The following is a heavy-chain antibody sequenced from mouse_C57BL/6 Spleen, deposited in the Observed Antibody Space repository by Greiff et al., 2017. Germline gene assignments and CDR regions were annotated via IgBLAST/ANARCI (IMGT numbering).Heavy chain of an antibody. CDR2: IDPETGGT. CDR1: GYTFTDYE. Sequence: VQLQQSGAELVRPGASVTLSCKASGYTFTDYEMHWVKQTPVHGLEWIGAIDPETGGTAYNQKFKGKAILTADKSSSTAYMELRSLTSEDSAVYYCTRYDSSGYYYWGQGTTLTVSS. J-gene: IGHJ2*01. CDR3: TRYDSSGYYY. V-gene: IGHV1-15*01. D-gene: IGHD3-2*02.